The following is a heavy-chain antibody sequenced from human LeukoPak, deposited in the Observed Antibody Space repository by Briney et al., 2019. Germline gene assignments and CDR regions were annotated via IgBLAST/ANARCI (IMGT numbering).Heavy chain of an antibody. V-gene: IGHV4-39*07. Sequence: PSESLSLACSVSGRSISLRYYYWGWLRQPPGKALEWFGSVYDSGTTSYNPSLKSRVTISVDMSKNHFSMRLSSVTAADTATYYCARDLLRGLTGSWFEAFDIWGQGTMVTVSS. J-gene: IGHJ3*02. CDR1: GRSISLRYYY. CDR2: VYDSGTT. D-gene: IGHD4-17*01. CDR3: ARDLLRGLTGSWFEAFDI.